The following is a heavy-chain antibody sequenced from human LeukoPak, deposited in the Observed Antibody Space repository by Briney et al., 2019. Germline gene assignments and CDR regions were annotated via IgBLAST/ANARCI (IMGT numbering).Heavy chain of an antibody. D-gene: IGHD6-19*01. CDR3: ARGYIAVAGSGQFDY. V-gene: IGHV1-69*01. Sequence: ASVKVSCKASGGTFISYAISWVRQAPGQGLEWMGGIIPIFGTANYAQKFQGRVTITADESTSTAYMELSSLRSEDTAVYYCARGYIAVAGSGQFDYWGQGTLVTVSS. J-gene: IGHJ4*02. CDR2: IIPIFGTA. CDR1: GGTFISYA.